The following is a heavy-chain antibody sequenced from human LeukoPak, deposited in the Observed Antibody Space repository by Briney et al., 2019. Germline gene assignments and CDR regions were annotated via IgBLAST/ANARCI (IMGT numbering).Heavy chain of an antibody. CDR3: ARDKAISSWSKRWYFDY. J-gene: IGHJ4*02. Sequence: ASVNVSFKASGYTFTGHYMHWVRQAPGQGLEWMGWINPNSGGTNYAQKFQGRVTMTRDTSISTAYMELSRLRSDDTAVYYCARDKAISSWSKRWYFDYWGQGTLVTVSS. CDR1: GYTFTGHY. CDR2: INPNSGGT. V-gene: IGHV1-2*02. D-gene: IGHD6-13*01.